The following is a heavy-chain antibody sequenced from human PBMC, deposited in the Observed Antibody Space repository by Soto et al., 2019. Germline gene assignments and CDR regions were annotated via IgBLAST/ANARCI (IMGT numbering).Heavy chain of an antibody. V-gene: IGHV4-31*03. Sequence: ASETLSLTCSVSGGSISSGGFYWSWIRQFPGKGLEWIGYILHSGSAYYNPSLKSRLTISLHTSENQFSLKLTSVTAADTAVYFCATRRAFNCGPLDSWGRGTQVTVSS. CDR1: GGSISSGGFY. CDR3: ATRRAFNCGPLDS. CDR2: ILHSGSA. D-gene: IGHD7-27*01. J-gene: IGHJ4*02.